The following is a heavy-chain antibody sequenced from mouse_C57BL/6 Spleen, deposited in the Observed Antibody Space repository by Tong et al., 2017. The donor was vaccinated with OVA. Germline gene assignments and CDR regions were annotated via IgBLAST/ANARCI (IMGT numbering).Heavy chain of an antibody. Sequence: EVQLQESGGDLVKPGGSLKLSCAASGFTFSSYGMSWVRQTPDKRLEWVATISSGGSYTYYPDSVKGRFTISRDNAKNTLYLQMSSLKSEDTAMYYCARHPAGSSPFDYWGQGTTLTVSS. J-gene: IGHJ2*01. CDR1: GFTFSSYG. CDR3: ARHPAGSSPFDY. D-gene: IGHD1-1*01. CDR2: ISSGGSYT. V-gene: IGHV5-6*01.